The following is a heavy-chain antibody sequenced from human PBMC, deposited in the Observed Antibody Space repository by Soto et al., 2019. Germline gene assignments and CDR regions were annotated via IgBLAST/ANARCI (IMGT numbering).Heavy chain of an antibody. D-gene: IGHD5-18*01. CDR3: ARSSKADTAMAPTFNWFDP. Sequence: PSETLSLTCAASGGPISSGGYSWSWIRQPPGKGLEWIGYIYHSGSTYYNPSLKSRVTISVDRSKNQFSLKLSSVTAADTAVYYCARSSKADTAMAPTFNWFDPWGQGTLVTVSS. CDR1: GGPISSGGYS. CDR2: IYHSGST. V-gene: IGHV4-30-2*01. J-gene: IGHJ5*02.